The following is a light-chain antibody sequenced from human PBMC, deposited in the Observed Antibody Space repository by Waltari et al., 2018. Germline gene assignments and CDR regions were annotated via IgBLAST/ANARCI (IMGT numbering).Light chain of an antibody. CDR2: DAS. V-gene: IGKV3-11*01. Sequence: EIVLTQSPATRSWSPGERATLSCRASQSVSSYLACYQQKPGRAPRLLIYDASSRATGIPARFSCSGSGTDFTLTISSLEPEDFAVYYCQQRSNWPITFGQGTRLEIK. CDR3: QQRSNWPIT. J-gene: IGKJ5*01. CDR1: QSVSSY.